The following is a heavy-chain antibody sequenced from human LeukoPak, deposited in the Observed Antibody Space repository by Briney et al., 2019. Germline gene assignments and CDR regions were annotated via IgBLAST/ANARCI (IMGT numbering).Heavy chain of an antibody. Sequence: PGGSLRLSCAASGFTFNNAWMSWVRQAPGKGLEWVGRIKSKTDGGTTDYAAPVKGRFTISRDDSKNTLYLQMNSLKTEDTAVYYCTTYDVGGYNYYFDYWGQGTLVTVSS. V-gene: IGHV3-15*01. CDR2: IKSKTDGGTT. CDR3: TTYDVGGYNYYFDY. CDR1: GFTFNNAW. D-gene: IGHD5-24*01. J-gene: IGHJ4*02.